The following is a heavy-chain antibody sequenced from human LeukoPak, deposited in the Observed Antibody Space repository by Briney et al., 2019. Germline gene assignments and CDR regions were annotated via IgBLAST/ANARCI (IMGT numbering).Heavy chain of an antibody. CDR1: GFTFTTYW. CDR2: INQDGSEK. CDR3: ARLARSYYGSGTYYCFEH. J-gene: IGHJ4*02. Sequence: GGSLRRSCAASGFTFTTYWMTWVRQAPGKGLEGVANINQDGSEKYYMLSVKGRFTISRDNTKNSLYLQMDSLRVEDTAVYSCARLARSYYGSGTYYCFEHWGQGTPVTASS. D-gene: IGHD3-10*01. V-gene: IGHV3-7*01.